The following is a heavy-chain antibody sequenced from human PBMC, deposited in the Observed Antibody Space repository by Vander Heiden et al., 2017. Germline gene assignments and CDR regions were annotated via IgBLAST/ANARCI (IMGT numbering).Heavy chain of an antibody. J-gene: IGHJ6*02. V-gene: IGHV3-33*01. CDR3: ARITMVRGAYYYYGMDV. CDR1: GFTFSSYG. CDR2: IWYDGSNK. Sequence: GESGGGVVQPGRSLRLSCAASGFTFSSYGMHWVRQAPGKGLEWVAVIWYDGSNKYYADSVKGRFTISRDNSKNMLYLQMNSLRAEDTAVYYCARITMVRGAYYYYGMDVWGQGTTVTVSS. D-gene: IGHD3-10*01.